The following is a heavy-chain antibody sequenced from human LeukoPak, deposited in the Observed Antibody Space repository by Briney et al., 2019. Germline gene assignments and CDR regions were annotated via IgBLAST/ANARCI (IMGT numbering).Heavy chain of an antibody. Sequence: ASVKVSCKASGYTFTTYGITWVRQAPGQGLEWMGWISAYNANTNYAQKFQGRVTMTTDTSTSTAYMELSSLRSEDTAVYYCARGLGYCTTTSCYNDHWGQGTQVTVSS. D-gene: IGHD2-2*02. CDR3: ARGLGYCTTTSCYNDH. J-gene: IGHJ4*02. V-gene: IGHV1-18*01. CDR2: ISAYNANT. CDR1: GYTFTTYG.